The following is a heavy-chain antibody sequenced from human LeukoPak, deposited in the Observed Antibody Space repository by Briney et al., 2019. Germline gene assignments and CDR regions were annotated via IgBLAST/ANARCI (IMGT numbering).Heavy chain of an antibody. CDR1: GGSISSSSYY. CDR3: ARGKSGSYPTDYYYYMDV. J-gene: IGHJ6*03. Sequence: SETLSLTCTVSGGSISSSSYYWGWIRQPPGKGLEWIGEINHSGSTNYNPSLKSRVTISVDTSKNQFSLKLSSVTAADTAVYYCARGKSGSYPTDYYYYMDVWGKGTTVTISS. V-gene: IGHV4-39*07. D-gene: IGHD1-26*01. CDR2: INHSGST.